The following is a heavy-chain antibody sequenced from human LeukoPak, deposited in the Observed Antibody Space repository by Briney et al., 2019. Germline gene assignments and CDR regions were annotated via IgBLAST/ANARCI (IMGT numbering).Heavy chain of an antibody. J-gene: IGHJ5*02. D-gene: IGHD1-7*01. Sequence: SETLSLTCTVSGGSISSSDYYWRWLRQPPGKGLEWIASIYYSGSTYYNPSLKSRVTISKDTSKNQFSLKLNSVTAADTAVYYCARGNWNYNWFDPWGQGTLVTVSS. CDR1: GGSISSSDYY. V-gene: IGHV4-39*01. CDR2: IYYSGST. CDR3: ARGNWNYNWFDP.